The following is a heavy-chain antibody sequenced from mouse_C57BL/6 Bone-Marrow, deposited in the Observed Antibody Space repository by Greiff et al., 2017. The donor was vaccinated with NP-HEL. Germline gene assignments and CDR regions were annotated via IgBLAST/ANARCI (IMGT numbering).Heavy chain of an antibody. V-gene: IGHV14-4*01. CDR3: TTGGGGFDY. Sequence: EVKLQESGAELVRPGASVKLSCTASGFNIKDDYMHWVKQRPEQGLEWIGWIDPENGDTEYASKFQGKATITADTSSNTAYLQLSSLTSEDTAVYYCTTGGGGFDYWGQGTTLTVSS. J-gene: IGHJ2*01. CDR1: GFNIKDDY. CDR2: IDPENGDT.